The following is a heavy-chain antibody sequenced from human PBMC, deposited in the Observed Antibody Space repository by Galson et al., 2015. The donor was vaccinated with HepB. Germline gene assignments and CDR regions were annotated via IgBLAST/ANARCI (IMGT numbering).Heavy chain of an antibody. V-gene: IGHV1-2*02. Sequence: SVKVSCKASGYTFAGYYIHWVRQAPGQGLQWMGRINPNNGGTDSAQKFQGRITMTRDTSISTAYMELSRLKSDDTAVYYCARGEMATTYYFDYWGQGTLVTVSS. J-gene: IGHJ4*02. CDR1: GYTFAGYY. CDR2: INPNNGGT. D-gene: IGHD5-24*01. CDR3: ARGEMATTYYFDY.